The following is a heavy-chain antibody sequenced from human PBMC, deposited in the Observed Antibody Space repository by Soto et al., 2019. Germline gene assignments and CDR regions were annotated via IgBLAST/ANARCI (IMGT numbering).Heavy chain of an antibody. CDR3: ASTPCISTGCYGGYYYYYGMDV. CDR2: ISAYNGNT. CDR1: GYTFTSYG. J-gene: IGHJ6*02. V-gene: IGHV1-18*01. D-gene: IGHD2-2*01. Sequence: ASVKVSCKASGYTFTSYGISWVRQAPGQGPEWMGWISAYNGNTNYAQKLQGRVTMTTDTSTSTAYMELRSLRSDDTAVYYCASTPCISTGCYGGYYYYYGMDVWG.